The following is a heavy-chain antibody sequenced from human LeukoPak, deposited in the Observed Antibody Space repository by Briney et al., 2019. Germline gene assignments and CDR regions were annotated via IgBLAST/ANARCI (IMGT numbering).Heavy chain of an antibody. J-gene: IGHJ4*02. CDR3: ARDSGSYWFDY. CDR2: ISSSSSYI. V-gene: IGHV3-21*01. D-gene: IGHD1-26*01. CDR1: GFTFSSYS. Sequence: KTGGSLRLSCAASGFTFSSYSMNWVRQAPGKGLEWVSSISSSSSYISYADSVKGRFTISRDNAKNSLYLQMNSLRGEDTAVYYCARDSGSYWFDYWGQGTLVTVSS.